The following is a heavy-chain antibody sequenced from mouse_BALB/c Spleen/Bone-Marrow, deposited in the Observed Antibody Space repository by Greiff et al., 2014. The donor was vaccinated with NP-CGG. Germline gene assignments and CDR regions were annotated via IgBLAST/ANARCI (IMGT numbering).Heavy chain of an antibody. V-gene: IGHV1S41*01. Sequence: DLVKPGASVKLSCKASGYTFTSYWINWIKQRPGQGLEWKGRIAPGSGSTYYNEMFKGKATLTVATSSSTAYIQLSSLSSEDSAVYFCARFPFYYGSSFYYFDYWGQGTTLTVSS. CDR1: GYTFTSYW. CDR2: IAPGSGST. CDR3: ARFPFYYGSSFYYFDY. J-gene: IGHJ2*01. D-gene: IGHD1-1*01.